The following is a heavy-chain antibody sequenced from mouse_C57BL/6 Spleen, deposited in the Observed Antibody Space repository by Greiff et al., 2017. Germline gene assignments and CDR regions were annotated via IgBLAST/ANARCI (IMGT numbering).Heavy chain of an antibody. J-gene: IGHJ4*01. V-gene: IGHV1-81*01. CDR3: ARPIYYDSYYYAMDY. CDR1: GYTFTSYG. D-gene: IGHD2-4*01. CDR2: IYPRSGNT. Sequence: VMLVESGAELARPGASVKLSCKASGYTFTSYGISWVKQRTGQGLEWIGEIYPRSGNTYYNEKFKGKATLTADKSSSTAYMELRSLTSEDSAVYFCARPIYYDSYYYAMDYWGQGTSVTVSS.